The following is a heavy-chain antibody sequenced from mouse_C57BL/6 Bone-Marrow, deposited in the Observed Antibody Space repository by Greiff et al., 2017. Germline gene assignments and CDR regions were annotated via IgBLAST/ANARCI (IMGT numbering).Heavy chain of an antibody. D-gene: IGHD1-3*01. J-gene: IGHJ1*03. CDR3: ARSGYIRGWYFDV. Sequence: QVQLQQPGAELVKPGASVKLSCKASGYTFTSYWMHWVKQRPGRGLEWIGRIDPNSGGTKYNEKFKSKATLTVDKPSITAYMQLSSLTSEDSAVYYCARSGYIRGWYFDVWGTGTTVTVSS. V-gene: IGHV1-72*01. CDR2: IDPNSGGT. CDR1: GYTFTSYW.